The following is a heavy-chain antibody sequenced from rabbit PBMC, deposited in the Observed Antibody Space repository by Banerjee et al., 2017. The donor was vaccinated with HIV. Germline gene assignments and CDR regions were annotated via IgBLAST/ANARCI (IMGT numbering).Heavy chain of an antibody. J-gene: IGHJ6*01. Sequence: QSLEESGGDLVKPGASLTLTCTASGFSFSTNGHMCWVRQAPGKGLESIGCIYTGSGDASYYASWAKGRFTISKVSSTTVTLQMTSLTVADTATYFCARDVGGTYRGMDLWGPGTLVTVS. V-gene: IGHV1S40*01. CDR2: IYTGSGDAS. D-gene: IGHD7-1*01. CDR1: GFSFSTNGH. CDR3: ARDVGGTYRGMDL.